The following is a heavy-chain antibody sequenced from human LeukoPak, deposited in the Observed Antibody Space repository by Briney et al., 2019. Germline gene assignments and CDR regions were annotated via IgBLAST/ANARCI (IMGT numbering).Heavy chain of an antibody. CDR2: ISSGGST. J-gene: IGHJ4*02. CDR1: GASISRYF. CDR3: ARGDDYKSTLFDY. V-gene: IGHV4-59*01. D-gene: IGHD5-12*01. Sequence: SETLSLTCTVSGASISRYFWNWIRQPPGKELEWIGYISSGGSTNYNPSLKSRVTISIDASKNQFSLKLTSATAADTAVYYCARGDDYKSTLFDYWGQGTLVTVSS.